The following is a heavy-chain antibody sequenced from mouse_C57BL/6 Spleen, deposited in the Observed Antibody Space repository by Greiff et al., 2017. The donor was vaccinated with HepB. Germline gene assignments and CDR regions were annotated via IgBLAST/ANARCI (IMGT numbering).Heavy chain of an antibody. Sequence: VQLQQPGAELVKPGASVKLSCKASGYTFTSYWMHWVKQRPGQGLEWIGMIHPNSGSTNYNEKFKSKATLTVDKSSRTAYMQLSSLTSEDSAVYYCARAYYSNYVLYAMDYWGQGTSVTVSS. V-gene: IGHV1-64*01. CDR3: ARAYYSNYVLYAMDY. J-gene: IGHJ4*01. D-gene: IGHD2-5*01. CDR2: IHPNSGST. CDR1: GYTFTSYW.